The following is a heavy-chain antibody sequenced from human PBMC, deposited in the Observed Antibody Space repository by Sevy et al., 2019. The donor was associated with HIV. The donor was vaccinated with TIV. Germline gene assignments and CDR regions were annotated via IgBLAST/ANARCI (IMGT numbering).Heavy chain of an antibody. V-gene: IGHV3-30*04. CDR2: ISYHGRNQ. Sequence: GGSLRLSCAASAFTFSDYASHWVRQAPGKGLEWLAVISYHGRNQFYADSVRGRFTISRDDSKNTVYLQMNSLRPDDTAVYYCARKQFVLPFDYWGQGTLVTVSS. CDR3: ARKQFVLPFDY. CDR1: AFTFSDYA. J-gene: IGHJ4*02. D-gene: IGHD6-6*01.